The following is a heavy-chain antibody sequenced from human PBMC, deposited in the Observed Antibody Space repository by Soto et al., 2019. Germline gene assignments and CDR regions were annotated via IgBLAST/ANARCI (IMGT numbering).Heavy chain of an antibody. CDR2: IWYDGSNK. D-gene: IGHD1-26*01. J-gene: IGHJ4*02. CDR3: ARDKWELPRYLFDY. V-gene: IGHV3-33*01. CDR1: GFTFSSYG. Sequence: PGGSLRLSCAASGFTFSSYGMHWVRQATGKGLEWVAVIWYDGSNKYYADSVKGRFTISRDNSKNTLYLQLNSLRAEDTAVYYCARDKWELPRYLFDYWGQGTLVTVSS.